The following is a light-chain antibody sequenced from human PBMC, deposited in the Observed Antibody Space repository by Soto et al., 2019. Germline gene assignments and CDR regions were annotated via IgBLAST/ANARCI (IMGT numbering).Light chain of an antibody. CDR3: QQSYSHPRT. CDR1: QSITTS. Sequence: DVQLTQSPASLCAAIGATVTIFCRSSQSITTSVNWYQQKTGKPPALLIYGASALQIGVPHRFSASGSGTDFTLTITSLQHQDFATYYCQQSYSHPRTFGQGTKVAIK. J-gene: IGKJ1*01. CDR2: GAS. V-gene: IGKV1-39*01.